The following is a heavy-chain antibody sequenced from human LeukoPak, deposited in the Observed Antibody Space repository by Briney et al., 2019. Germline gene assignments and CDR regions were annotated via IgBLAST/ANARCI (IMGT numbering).Heavy chain of an antibody. CDR1: GGSISSYY. V-gene: IGHV4-4*07. J-gene: IGHJ1*01. Sequence: PSETLSLTCTVSGGSISSYYWSWIRQPAGKVLEWIGRIYTSGSTNYNPSLKSRVTISVDTSKNQFSLKLSSVTAADTAVYYCVRGAGVYCSGGSCYWPQYFQHWGQGTLVTVSS. D-gene: IGHD2-15*01. CDR3: VRGAGVYCSGGSCYWPQYFQH. CDR2: IYTSGST.